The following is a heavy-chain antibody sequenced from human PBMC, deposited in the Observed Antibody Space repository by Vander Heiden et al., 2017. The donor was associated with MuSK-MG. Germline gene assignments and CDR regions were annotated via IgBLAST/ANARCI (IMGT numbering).Heavy chain of an antibody. D-gene: IGHD2-15*01. CDR1: GGSTSSYY. J-gene: IGHJ5*02. Sequence: QVQLQESGPGLAKPSETLSLTCTVSGGSTSSYYWSWIRQPPGKGLEWIGYIYYSGSTNYNPSLKSRVTISVDTSKNQFSLKLSSVTAADTAVYYCARERGAYCSGGSCYYDRWGQGTLVTVSS. CDR2: IYYSGST. V-gene: IGHV4-59*01. CDR3: ARERGAYCSGGSCYYDR.